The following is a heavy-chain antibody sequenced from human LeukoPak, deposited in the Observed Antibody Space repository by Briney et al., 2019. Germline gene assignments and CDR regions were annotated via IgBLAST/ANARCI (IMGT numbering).Heavy chain of an antibody. D-gene: IGHD3-22*01. CDR2: IYHSGST. CDR3: ARGPYSYDSSGAFDI. CDR1: GGSISSSSHY. Sequence: SETLSLTCTVSGGSISSSSHYWAWIRQPPGKGLEWIGNIYHSGSTYYNPSLKSRVTISVDTSKNQFSLKLSSVTAADTAVYFCARGPYSYDSSGAFDIWGQGTMVTVSS. V-gene: IGHV4-39*07. J-gene: IGHJ3*02.